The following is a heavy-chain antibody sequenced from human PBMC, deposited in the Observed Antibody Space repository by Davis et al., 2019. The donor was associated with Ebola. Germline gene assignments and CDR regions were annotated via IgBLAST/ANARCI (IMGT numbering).Heavy chain of an antibody. CDR3: ARNLVTGQTFDAFDI. D-gene: IGHD7-27*01. V-gene: IGHV4-59*02. CDR1: GGSVTSHY. J-gene: IGHJ3*02. CDR2: FYHGGST. Sequence: SETLSLTCTVSGGSVTSHYWSWIRQPPGKGLEWMGYFYHGGSTSYNRSFKSRISISVDTSKNQFSLRLSAVTAADTAVYYCARNLVTGQTFDAFDIWGQGTMVTVSS.